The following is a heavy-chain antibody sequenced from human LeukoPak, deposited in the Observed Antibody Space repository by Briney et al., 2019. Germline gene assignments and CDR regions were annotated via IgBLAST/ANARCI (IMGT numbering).Heavy chain of an antibody. D-gene: IGHD2-21*02. V-gene: IGHV1-18*04. Sequence: ASVKVSCKTSGYTFTDFGVSWVRQAPGQGLEWMGWISAYNGKINYVQRFRGRATMTTDTSTSTAHMELRSLRSDDTAVYYCARDLGSLPGIFFDYWGQGTLVTVSS. CDR2: ISAYNGKI. J-gene: IGHJ4*02. CDR1: GYTFTDFG. CDR3: ARDLGSLPGIFFDY.